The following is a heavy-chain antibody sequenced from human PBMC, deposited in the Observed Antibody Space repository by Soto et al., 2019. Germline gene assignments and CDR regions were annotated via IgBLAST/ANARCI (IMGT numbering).Heavy chain of an antibody. CDR2: IYYSGST. CDR3: ARDVGYCSRTTCYEGWFDP. D-gene: IGHD2-2*01. CDR1: GGSISSYY. V-gene: IGHV4-59*01. Sequence: SETLSLTCTVSGGSISSYYWSWIRQPPGKGLEWIGYIYYSGSTNYNPSLKSRVTISVDTSKNQFSLKLSSVTAADTAVYYCARDVGYCSRTTCYEGWFDPWGQGTLVTVSS. J-gene: IGHJ5*02.